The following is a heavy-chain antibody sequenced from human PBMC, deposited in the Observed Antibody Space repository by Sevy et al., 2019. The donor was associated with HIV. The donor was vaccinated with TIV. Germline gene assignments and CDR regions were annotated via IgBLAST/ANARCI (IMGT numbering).Heavy chain of an antibody. J-gene: IGHJ5*02. Sequence: GGSLRLSCAASGFTFSTYSMNWVRQAPGKGLEWGSSISSTSSYIDYAYSVKGRFTISRDNAKNSLYLQMNNLRAEDTAVYYCARDSNSGWRKFNLFDPWGQGTLVTVSS. V-gene: IGHV3-21*01. D-gene: IGHD6-25*01. CDR1: GFTFSTYS. CDR3: ARDSNSGWRKFNLFDP. CDR2: ISSTSSYI.